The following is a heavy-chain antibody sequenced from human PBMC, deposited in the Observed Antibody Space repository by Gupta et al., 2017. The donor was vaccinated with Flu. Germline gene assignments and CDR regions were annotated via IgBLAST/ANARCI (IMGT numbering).Heavy chain of an antibody. CDR2: INAGNGNT. V-gene: IGHV1-3*01. CDR3: ARGGLITMIVVQGDY. CDR1: GYTFTSYA. D-gene: IGHD3-22*01. Sequence: QVQLVRSGAEVKKPGASVKVSCKASGYTFTSYAMHWVRQAPGQRLEWMGWINAGNGNTKYSQKFQGRVTITRDTSASTAYMELSSLRSEDTAVYYCARGGLITMIVVQGDYWGQGTLVTVSS. J-gene: IGHJ4*02.